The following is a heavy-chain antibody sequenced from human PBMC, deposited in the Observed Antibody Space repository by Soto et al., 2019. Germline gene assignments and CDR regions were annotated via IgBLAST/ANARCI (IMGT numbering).Heavy chain of an antibody. CDR2: IYYSGST. J-gene: IGHJ6*02. CDR3: ARGGYDFWSGLPQSMDV. CDR1: GGSVSSVSYY. Sequence: PSETLSLTCTVSGGSVSSVSYYWSWIRQPPGKGLEWIGYIYYSGSTNYNPSLKSRVTMSVDTSKNQFSLKLSSVTAADTAVYYCARGGYDFWSGLPQSMDVWGQGTTVTVSS. D-gene: IGHD3-3*01. V-gene: IGHV4-61*01.